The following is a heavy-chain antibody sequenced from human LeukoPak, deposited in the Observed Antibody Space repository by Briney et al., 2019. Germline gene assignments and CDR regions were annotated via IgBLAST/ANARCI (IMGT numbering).Heavy chain of an antibody. CDR3: ASIPTYYFESKSTY. CDR2: ISGGGSST. V-gene: IGHV3-23*01. Sequence: PGRSLRLSCAASGFTFSSYAMTWVRQAPGKGLEWVSSISGGGSSTYYADSVKGRFTISRDNSKNTLFLQMNSLRAEDTAVYYCASIPTYYFESKSTYWGQGTQVTVSP. J-gene: IGHJ4*02. CDR1: GFTFSSYA. D-gene: IGHD3-22*01.